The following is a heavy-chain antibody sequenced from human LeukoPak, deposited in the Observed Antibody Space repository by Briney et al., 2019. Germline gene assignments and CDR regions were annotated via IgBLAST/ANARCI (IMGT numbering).Heavy chain of an antibody. V-gene: IGHV4-30-4*01. CDR1: GGSISSGDYY. CDR3: ARPVTAGPYLDC. J-gene: IGHJ4*02. D-gene: IGHD1-1*01. CDR2: IYYSGST. Sequence: PSQTLSLTCTVSGGSISSGDYYWSWNRQPPGKGLEWIGYIYYSGSTYYNPSLKSRVTMSVDTSKNQLSLKLSSVTAADTAVYYCARPVTAGPYLDCWGQGTLVTVSS.